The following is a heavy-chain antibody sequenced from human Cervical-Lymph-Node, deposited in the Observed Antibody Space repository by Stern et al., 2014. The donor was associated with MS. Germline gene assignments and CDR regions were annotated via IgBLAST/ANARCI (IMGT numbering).Heavy chain of an antibody. D-gene: IGHD4-17*01. CDR3: ARDYGDYAFDY. J-gene: IGHJ4*02. V-gene: IGHV5-51*01. Sequence: EVQLEESGAEVKKPGESLKITWKGSGYSFTANWIAWVRQMRGKGLERMGIIYPGDSDTRYSPSFQGRVSISADKSISTAYLQWSSLKASDTAMYYCARDYGDYAFDYWGQGTLVTVSS. CDR2: IYPGDSDT. CDR1: GYSFTANW.